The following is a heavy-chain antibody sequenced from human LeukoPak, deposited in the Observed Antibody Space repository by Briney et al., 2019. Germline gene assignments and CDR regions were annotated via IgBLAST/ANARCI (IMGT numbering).Heavy chain of an antibody. CDR3: ARVGVDHKRLPLDGY. CDR1: GYTFTGYY. J-gene: IGHJ4*02. V-gene: IGHV1-2*02. CDR2: INPNSGGT. Sequence: ASVKVSCKASGYTFTGYYMHWVRQAPGQGLEWMGWINPNSGGTNYAQKFQVRVTMTRDTSISTAYMELSRLRSDDTAVYYCARVGVDHKRLPLDGYWGQGTLVTVSS. D-gene: IGHD3-10*01.